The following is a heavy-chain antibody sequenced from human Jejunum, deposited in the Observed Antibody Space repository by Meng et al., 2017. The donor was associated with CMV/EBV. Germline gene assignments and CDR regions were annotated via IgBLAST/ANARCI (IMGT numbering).Heavy chain of an antibody. J-gene: IGHJ5*02. Sequence: VSGGSISSSNWWHWFRQPPGKGLEWIGAIYHTGSTNYNPSLESRVTISVDKSKNQFSLKLSSVTAADTAVYYCARDFWSSSSSSWGQGTLVTVSS. CDR3: ARDFWSSSSSS. V-gene: IGHV4-4*02. CDR1: GGSISSSNW. D-gene: IGHD2-2*01. CDR2: IYHTGST.